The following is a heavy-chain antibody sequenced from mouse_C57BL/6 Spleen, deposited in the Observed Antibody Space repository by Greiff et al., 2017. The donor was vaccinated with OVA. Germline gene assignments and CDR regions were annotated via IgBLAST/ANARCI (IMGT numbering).Heavy chain of an antibody. J-gene: IGHJ2*01. V-gene: IGHV1-26*01. Sequence: EVQLQQSGPELVKPGASVKISCKASGYTFTDYYMNWVKQSPGKSLEWIGDINPNNGGTSYNQKFKGKATLTVDKSSSTAYMELRSLTSEDSAVYYCAFITAVVAGGDYWGQGTTLTVSS. CDR3: AFITAVVAGGDY. CDR1: GYTFTDYY. D-gene: IGHD1-1*01. CDR2: INPNNGGT.